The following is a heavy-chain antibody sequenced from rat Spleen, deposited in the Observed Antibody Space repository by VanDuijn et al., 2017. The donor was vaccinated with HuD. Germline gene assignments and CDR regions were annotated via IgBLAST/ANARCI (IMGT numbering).Heavy chain of an antibody. V-gene: IGHV2-6*01. J-gene: IGHJ4*01. CDR3: ARHLREASGVMDV. CDR1: GFSLPSYH. CDR2: VSSGGNT. Sequence: QVQLKESGPGVVQPSQTLSLTCTVSGFSLPSYHVSWVRQPPGKGLEWIAAVSSGGNTYYDSTLKSRLSISRDTSKSQVFLKMNSLQPEDTGTYYCARHLREASGVMDVWGQGASVTVSS. D-gene: IGHD4-3*01.